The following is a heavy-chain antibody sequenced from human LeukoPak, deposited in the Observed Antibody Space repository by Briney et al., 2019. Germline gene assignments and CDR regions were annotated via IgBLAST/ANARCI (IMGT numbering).Heavy chain of an antibody. D-gene: IGHD1-20*01. Sequence: GGSLRLSCAASGFTFSNYYIHWVRQPSGKGLEWVSRIKSDGTNTSYADSVKGRFTISRDNAKNTAYLNMNSLRLEDTATYYCVRRSITGTTDYFDYWGQGTLVTVSS. CDR2: IKSDGTNT. CDR1: GFTFSNYY. J-gene: IGHJ4*02. V-gene: IGHV3-74*01. CDR3: VRRSITGTTDYFDY.